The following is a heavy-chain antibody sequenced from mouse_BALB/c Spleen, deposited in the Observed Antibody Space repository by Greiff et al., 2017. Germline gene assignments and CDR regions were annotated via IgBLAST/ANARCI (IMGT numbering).Heavy chain of an antibody. CDR1: GFTFSSFG. D-gene: IGHD1-1*01. J-gene: IGHJ3*01. Sequence: EVQLVESGGGLVQPGGSRKLSCAASGFTFSSFGMHWVRQAPEKGLEWVAYISSGSSTIYYADTVKGRFTISRDNPKNTLFLQMTSLRSEDTAMYYCAREENYYGGIAYWGQGTLVTVSA. CDR3: AREENYYGGIAY. CDR2: ISSGSSTI. V-gene: IGHV5-17*02.